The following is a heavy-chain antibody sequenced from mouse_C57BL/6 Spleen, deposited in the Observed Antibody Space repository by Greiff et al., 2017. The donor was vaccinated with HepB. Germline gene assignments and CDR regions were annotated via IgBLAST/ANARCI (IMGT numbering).Heavy chain of an antibody. V-gene: IGHV1-64*01. CDR1: GYTFTSYW. D-gene: IGHD1-1*01. CDR2: IHPNSGST. CDR3: ARSDYGSIWYFDV. Sequence: QVQLQQPGAELVKPGASVKLSCKASGYTFTSYWMHWVKQRPGQGLEWIGMIHPNSGSTNYNEKFKSKATLTVDKSSSTAYMQLSSLTSEDSAVYYCARSDYGSIWYFDVWGTGTTVTVSS. J-gene: IGHJ1*03.